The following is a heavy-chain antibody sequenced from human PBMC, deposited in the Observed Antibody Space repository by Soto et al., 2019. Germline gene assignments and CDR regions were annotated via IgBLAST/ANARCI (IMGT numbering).Heavy chain of an antibody. CDR3: ARRQYYYDSSGYPFDY. V-gene: IGHV4-34*01. CDR2: INHSGST. J-gene: IGHJ4*02. CDR1: GGSFSGYY. D-gene: IGHD3-22*01. Sequence: SETLSLTCAVYGGSFSGYYWSWIRQPPGKGLEWIGEINHSGSTNYNPSLKSRVTISVDTSKNQFSLKLSSVTAADTAVYYCARRQYYYDSSGYPFDYWGQGTLVTVSS.